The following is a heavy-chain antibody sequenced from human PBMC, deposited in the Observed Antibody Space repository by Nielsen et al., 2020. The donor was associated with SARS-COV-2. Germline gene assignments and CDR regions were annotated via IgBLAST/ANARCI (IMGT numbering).Heavy chain of an antibody. J-gene: IGHJ4*02. CDR2: IRTKAYGGTT. V-gene: IGHV3-49*03. CDR1: GFTFGDYA. CDR3: SRSWYQLDY. D-gene: IGHD2-2*01. Sequence: GESLKISCAASGFTFGDYAMTWFRQAPGKGLEWVGFIRTKAYGGTTEYAASANGRFTISRDDSKTIAYLQMNSLKIEDTAVYYCSRSWYQLDYWGQGTLVTVSS.